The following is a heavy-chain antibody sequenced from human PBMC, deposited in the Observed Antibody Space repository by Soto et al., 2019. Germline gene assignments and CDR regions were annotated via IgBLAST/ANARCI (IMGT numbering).Heavy chain of an antibody. CDR3: AREFSGLYGDYFDY. CDR2: SYCSGST. CDR1: GGSISSGDYY. D-gene: IGHD4-17*01. J-gene: IGHJ4*02. Sequence: QVQLQESGPGLVKPSQTLSLTCTVSGGSISSGDYYWSWIRQPPGKGLEWIGYSYCSGSTYYNPSLKSRVTISVDTSKNQFSLKLSSVTAADTAVYYCAREFSGLYGDYFDYWGQGTLVTVSS. V-gene: IGHV4-30-4*01.